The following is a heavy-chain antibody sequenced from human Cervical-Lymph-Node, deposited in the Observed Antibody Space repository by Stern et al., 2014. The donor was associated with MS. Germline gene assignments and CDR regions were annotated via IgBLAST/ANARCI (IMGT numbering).Heavy chain of an antibody. CDR2: ISYDGSNK. CDR3: ARQMTHGPCDL. V-gene: IGHV3-30-3*01. CDR1: GFSFRSYA. Sequence: VQLVESGGGVVQPGRSLRLSCAASGFSFRSYAMHWVRQAPGKGLAWVAVISYDGSNKYYADSVKGRFTISRDNSKNTLFLQMNSLRAEDTAVYYCARQMTHGPCDLWGRGALVTVSA. D-gene: IGHD2-21*02. J-gene: IGHJ2*01.